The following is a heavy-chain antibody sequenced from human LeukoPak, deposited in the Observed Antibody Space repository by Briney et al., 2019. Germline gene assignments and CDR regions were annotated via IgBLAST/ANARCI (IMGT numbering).Heavy chain of an antibody. Sequence: PGGSLRLSCAASGFTFSNYNMNWVRQTPGKGLEWVSSISGISSYIYYRDSVKGRFTTSRDNARNELYLQLNSLRAEDTAVYYCARASGTYFEYYFDYWGQGTLATVSS. CDR2: ISGISSYI. J-gene: IGHJ4*02. D-gene: IGHD1-26*01. CDR1: GFTFSNYN. CDR3: ARASGTYFEYYFDY. V-gene: IGHV3-21*01.